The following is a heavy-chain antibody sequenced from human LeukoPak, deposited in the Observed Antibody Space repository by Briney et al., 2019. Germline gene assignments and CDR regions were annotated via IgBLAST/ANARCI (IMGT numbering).Heavy chain of an antibody. CDR2: IYTRGST. J-gene: IGHJ6*03. CDR1: GGSISSGNYY. V-gene: IGHV4-61*02. CDR3: ARVTCGGDCRAHYYYYYMDV. D-gene: IGHD2-21*02. Sequence: PSETLSLTCTVSGGSISSGNYYWSWIRQPAGKGLGWIGRIYTRGSTKCTPSLKSRVTMSVDTSKNQFSMKLSSVTAADTAVYYCARVTCGGDCRAHYYYYYMDVWGKGTTVTISS.